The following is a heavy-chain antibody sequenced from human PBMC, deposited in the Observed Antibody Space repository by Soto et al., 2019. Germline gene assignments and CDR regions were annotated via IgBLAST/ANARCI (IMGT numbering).Heavy chain of an antibody. V-gene: IGHV3-64D*06. CDR2: ISTNGGST. CDR1: GFTFSSYD. CDR3: VKGEYYYDSSGYYPFDY. Sequence: PGGSLRLSCAASGFTFSSYDMHWVRQAPGKGLEYVSSISTNGGSTHYADSVKGRFTISRDNSKNTQYLQMSSLRADDTAVYYCVKGEYYYDSSGYYPFDYWGQGTLVTVSS. D-gene: IGHD3-22*01. J-gene: IGHJ4*02.